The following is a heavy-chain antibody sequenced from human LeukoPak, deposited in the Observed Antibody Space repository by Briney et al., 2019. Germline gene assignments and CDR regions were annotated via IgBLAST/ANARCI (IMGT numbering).Heavy chain of an antibody. CDR3: ARESFLDSYGFTPGWSERYYFDY. V-gene: IGHV6-1*01. CDR2: TYYRSKWYN. J-gene: IGHJ4*02. Sequence: SQTLSLTCAISGDSVSSNSAAWNWIRQSPSRGLEWLGRTYYRSKWYNDYAVSVKSRITINPDTSKNQFSLQLNSVTPEDTAVYYCARESFLDSYGFTPGWSERYYFDYWGQGTLVTVSS. CDR1: GDSVSSNSAA. D-gene: IGHD5-18*01.